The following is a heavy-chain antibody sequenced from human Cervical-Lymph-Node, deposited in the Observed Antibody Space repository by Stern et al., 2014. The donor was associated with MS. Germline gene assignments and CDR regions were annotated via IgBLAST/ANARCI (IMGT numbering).Heavy chain of an antibody. CDR3: AKLRCRGSCHVYNWFDP. D-gene: IGHD4-17*01. Sequence: QLQLQESGPGLVRPSETLSLTCNVSGGSITNYYWNWIRQPAGKGLEWIGRIYSSGSTEYNPSLKSRVSMSVDTSKNQFSLKLTSLTAADTAVYYCAKLRCRGSCHVYNWFDPWGQGILVTVSS. CDR2: IYSSGST. V-gene: IGHV4-4*07. J-gene: IGHJ5*02. CDR1: GGSITNYY.